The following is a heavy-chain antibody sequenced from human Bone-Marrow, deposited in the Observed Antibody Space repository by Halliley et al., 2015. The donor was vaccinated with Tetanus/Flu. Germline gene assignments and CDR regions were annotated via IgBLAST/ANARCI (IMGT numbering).Heavy chain of an antibody. J-gene: IGHJ4*02. CDR2: ISADGSIR. V-gene: IGHV3-30*18. D-gene: IGHD3-10*01. CDR3: AKEAPGTHYAY. Sequence: EWVAVISADGSIRFYADSWKGRFTISRDNSKNTLYLQMNSLRAEDTAVYYCAKEAPGTHYAYWGQGTQVTVSS.